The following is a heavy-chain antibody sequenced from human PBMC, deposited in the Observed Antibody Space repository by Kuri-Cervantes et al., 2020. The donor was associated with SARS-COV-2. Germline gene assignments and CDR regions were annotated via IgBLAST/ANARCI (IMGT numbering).Heavy chain of an antibody. CDR2: IYTSGST. CDR3: ARDGVAAAGYGNPYYYYYMDV. V-gene: IGHV4-38-2*02. CDR1: GYSISSGYY. J-gene: IGHJ6*03. D-gene: IGHD6-13*01. Sequence: SETLSLTCTVSGYSISSGYYWGWIRQPPGKGLEWIGRIYTSGSTNYNPSLKSRVTMSVDTSKNQFSPKLSSVTAADTAVYYCARDGVAAAGYGNPYYYYYMDVWGKGTTVTVSS.